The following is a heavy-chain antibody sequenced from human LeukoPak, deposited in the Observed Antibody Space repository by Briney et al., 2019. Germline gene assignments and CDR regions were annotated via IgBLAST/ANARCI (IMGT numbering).Heavy chain of an antibody. Sequence: SETLSLTCTVSGDSISTYYWSWIRQPPGKGLEWIGYIYYRVTSDYNPSLKSRVTMSVDMSTRQISLKLSSVTAADTAVYYCARDNSVRDEAWWFNPWGQGTLVTVSP. CDR1: GDSISTYY. CDR2: IYYRVTS. D-gene: IGHD5-24*01. V-gene: IGHV4-59*01. CDR3: ARDNSVRDEAWWFNP. J-gene: IGHJ5*02.